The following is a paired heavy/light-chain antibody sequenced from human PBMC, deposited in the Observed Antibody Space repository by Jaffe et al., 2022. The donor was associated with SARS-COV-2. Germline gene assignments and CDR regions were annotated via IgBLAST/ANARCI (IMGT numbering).Heavy chain of an antibody. CDR2: ISGSGGST. CDR3: AKAGGYYDSSGYSIDY. Sequence: EVQLVESGGGLVQPGGSLRLSCAASGFTFSSYAMSWVRQAPGKGLEWVSAISGSGGSTYYADSVKGRFTISRDNSKNTLYLQMNSLRAEDTAVYYCAKAGGYYDSSGYSIDYWGQGTLVTVSS. J-gene: IGHJ4*02. CDR1: GFTFSSYA. V-gene: IGHV3-23*04. D-gene: IGHD3-22*01.
Light chain of an antibody. J-gene: IGKJ1*01. CDR2: LGS. CDR1: QSLLHSNGYNY. CDR3: MQALQTPPWT. V-gene: IGKV2-28*01. Sequence: DIVMTQSPLSLPVTPGEPASISCRSSQSLLHSNGYNYLDWYLQKPGQSPQLLIYLGSNRASGVPDRFSGSGSGTDFTLKISRVEAEDVGVYYCMQALQTPPWTFGQGTKVEIK.